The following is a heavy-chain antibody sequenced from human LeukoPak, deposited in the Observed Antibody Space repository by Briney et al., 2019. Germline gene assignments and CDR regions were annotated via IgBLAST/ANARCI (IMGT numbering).Heavy chain of an antibody. Sequence: SETLSLTCTVSGGSISSYYWSWIRQPAGKGLEWIGRIYTSGSTNYNPSLKSRVTMSVDTSKNQFSLKLSSVTAADTAVYYCARGITIFGVANWFDPWGQETLVTVSS. V-gene: IGHV4-4*07. J-gene: IGHJ5*02. CDR1: GGSISSYY. CDR2: IYTSGST. CDR3: ARGITIFGVANWFDP. D-gene: IGHD3-3*01.